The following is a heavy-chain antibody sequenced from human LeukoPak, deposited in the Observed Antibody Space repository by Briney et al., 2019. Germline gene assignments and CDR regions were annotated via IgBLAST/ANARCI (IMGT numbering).Heavy chain of an antibody. Sequence: GGSLRLSCAASGFTFSSYGMHWVRQAPGKGLEWVAVISYDGCNKYYADSVKGRFTISRDNSKNTLYLQMNSPGADDTTEYYGAKDRHDYGDYIQPPFDPWRQGTLVTVSS. CDR2: ISYDGCNK. V-gene: IGHV3-30*18. D-gene: IGHD4-17*01. J-gene: IGHJ5*02. CDR1: GFTFSSYG. CDR3: AKDRHDYGDYIQPPFDP.